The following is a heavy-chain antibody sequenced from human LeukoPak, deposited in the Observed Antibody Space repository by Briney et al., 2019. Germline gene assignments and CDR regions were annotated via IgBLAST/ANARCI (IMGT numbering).Heavy chain of an antibody. Sequence: TLSLTCAVSGGSISSGGYSWSWIRQPPGKGLEWIGYIYHSGSTYYNPSLKSRVTISVDRSKNQFSLKLSSVTAADTAVYYCARARYDYGEMVYWGQGTLVTVSS. CDR3: ARARYDYGEMVY. J-gene: IGHJ4*02. CDR1: GGSISSGGYS. CDR2: IYHSGST. V-gene: IGHV4-30-2*01. D-gene: IGHD4-17*01.